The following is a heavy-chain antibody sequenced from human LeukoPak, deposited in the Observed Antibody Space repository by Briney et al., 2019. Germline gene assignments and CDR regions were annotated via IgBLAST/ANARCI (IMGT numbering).Heavy chain of an antibody. V-gene: IGHV3-30-3*01. J-gene: IGHJ4*02. CDR3: AKGLNYYDGSGYPS. Sequence: GGSLRLSCAASGFTFSSYAMHWVRQAPGKGLEWVAVISYDGSNKYYADSVKGRFTISRDNSKNTLYLQMNGLRAEDTAVYYCAKGLNYYDGSGYPSWGQGTLVTVSS. CDR2: ISYDGSNK. CDR1: GFTFSSYA. D-gene: IGHD3-22*01.